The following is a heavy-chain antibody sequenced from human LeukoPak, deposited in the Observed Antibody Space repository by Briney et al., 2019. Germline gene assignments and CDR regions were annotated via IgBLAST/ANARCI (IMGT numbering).Heavy chain of an antibody. J-gene: IGHJ6*03. Sequence: GASVKVSCKASGYTFTGYYMHWVRQAPGQGLEWMGWINPNSGGTNYAQKFQGGVTMTRDTSISTAYMELSRLRSDDTAVYYCARAEGLQWYYYMDVWGKGTTVTVSS. V-gene: IGHV1-2*02. CDR3: ARAEGLQWYYYMDV. CDR1: GYTFTGYY. CDR2: INPNSGGT. D-gene: IGHD4-11*01.